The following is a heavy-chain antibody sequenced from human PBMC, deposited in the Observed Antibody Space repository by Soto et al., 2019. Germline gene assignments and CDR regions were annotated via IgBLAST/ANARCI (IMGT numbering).Heavy chain of an antibody. CDR2: ISAYNGNT. D-gene: IGHD2-2*01. CDR1: GYTFTSYG. V-gene: IGHV1-18*01. CDR3: AGDFCSSTGCMGSVNWFDP. J-gene: IGHJ5*02. Sequence: QVQLVQSGAEVKKPGASVKVSCKASGYTFTSYGISWVRQAPGQGLEWMGWISAYNGNTNYAQKLQGRVTMTTDTSTRTAYLELRSLRSDDTAVYYCAGDFCSSTGCMGSVNWFDPWGQGTLVTVSS.